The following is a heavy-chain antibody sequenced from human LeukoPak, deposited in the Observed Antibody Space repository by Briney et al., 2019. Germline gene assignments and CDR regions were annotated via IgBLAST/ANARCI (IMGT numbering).Heavy chain of an antibody. J-gene: IGHJ4*02. D-gene: IGHD5-12*01. Sequence: ASVKVSCKASGYTFTSYDINRVRQATGQGLEWMGWMNPNSGNTGYAQKFQGRVTMTRNTSISTAYMELSSLRSEDTAVYYCARGSSGYEPFDYWGQGTLVTVSS. V-gene: IGHV1-8*01. CDR1: GYTFTSYD. CDR2: MNPNSGNT. CDR3: ARGSSGYEPFDY.